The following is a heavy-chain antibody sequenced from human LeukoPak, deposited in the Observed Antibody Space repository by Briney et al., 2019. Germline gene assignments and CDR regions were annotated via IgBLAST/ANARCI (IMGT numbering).Heavy chain of an antibody. CDR2: IYYSGST. Sequence: SETLSLTCTVSGGSISSGGYYWSWIRQHPGKGPEWIGYIYYSGSTYYNPSLKSRVTISVDTSKNQFSLKLSSVTAADTAVYYCARAQFDIVVVPASALYGMDVWGQGTTVTVSS. J-gene: IGHJ6*02. D-gene: IGHD2-2*01. V-gene: IGHV4-31*03. CDR1: GGSISSGGYY. CDR3: ARAQFDIVVVPASALYGMDV.